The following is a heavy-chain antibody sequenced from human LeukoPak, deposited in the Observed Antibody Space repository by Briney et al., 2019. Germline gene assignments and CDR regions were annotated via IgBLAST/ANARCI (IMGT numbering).Heavy chain of an antibody. CDR3: AKQSGYSSGWFVNYMDV. J-gene: IGHJ6*03. Sequence: PGGSLRLSCAASGFTFSSYAMSWVRQAPGKGLEWVSAISGSDGSTYYADSVKGRFTISRDNSKNTLYLQMNSLRAEDTAVYYCAKQSGYSSGWFVNYMDVWGKGTTVTVSS. CDR2: ISGSDGST. CDR1: GFTFSSYA. D-gene: IGHD6-19*01. V-gene: IGHV3-23*01.